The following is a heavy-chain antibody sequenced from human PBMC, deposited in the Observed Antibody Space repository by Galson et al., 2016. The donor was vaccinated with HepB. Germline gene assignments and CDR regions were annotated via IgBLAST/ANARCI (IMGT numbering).Heavy chain of an antibody. CDR2: INAANGDT. J-gene: IGHJ6*02. D-gene: IGHD5-12*01. CDR3: ARGHIVATVDYYYYGLDV. Sequence: SVKVSCKASGYTFTTYAMYWVRQAPGQRLEWMGWINAANGDTKYSQKLQGRGTITWDTSANTAYMELRSLRSEDTAVYYCARGHIVATVDYYYYGLDVWGQGTTLTVSS. V-gene: IGHV1-3*01. CDR1: GYTFTTYA.